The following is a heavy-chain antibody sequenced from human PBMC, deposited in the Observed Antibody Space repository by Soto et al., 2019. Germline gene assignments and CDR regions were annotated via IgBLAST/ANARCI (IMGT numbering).Heavy chain of an antibody. CDR2: ISGSGSST. Sequence: EVQLLDSGGGLVQPGGSLRLSCAASGFIFSSYAMTWVRQAPGKGLECVSGISGSGSSTYYADSVKGRFTISRDNSKNTVYLEMNSLRAEDTAVYYCAKGTPYCGGDCYFVSWGQGTLVTVSS. J-gene: IGHJ5*01. V-gene: IGHV3-23*01. CDR3: AKGTPYCGGDCYFVS. D-gene: IGHD2-21*02. CDR1: GFIFSSYA.